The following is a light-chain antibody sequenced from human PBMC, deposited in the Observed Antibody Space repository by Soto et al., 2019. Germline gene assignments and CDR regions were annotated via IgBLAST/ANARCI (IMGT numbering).Light chain of an antibody. CDR3: QQSYSNPRT. Sequence: AIRMTQSPSSFSASTGDRVTITCRASQGISSYLAWYQQKPGKAPKLLIYGATTLQSGVPSRFSGSGSGTDFTLTISSLQPEDFATYYCQQSYSNPRTFGQGTKVDI. CDR2: GAT. V-gene: IGKV1-8*01. CDR1: QGISSY. J-gene: IGKJ1*01.